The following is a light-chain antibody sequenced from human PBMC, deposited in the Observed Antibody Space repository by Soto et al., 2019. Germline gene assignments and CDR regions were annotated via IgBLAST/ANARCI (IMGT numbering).Light chain of an antibody. CDR1: SSDVGSYNR. V-gene: IGLV2-18*02. CDR2: DIN. CDR3: VSYTTSASYV. Sequence: SALTQPPSVSGSPGQSVTISCTGTSSDVGSYNRVSWYQQPPGTAPKVMIYDINNRPSGVSNRFSGSKSGNTASLTISGLQAEDEADYYCVSYTTSASYVFGTGTKVTV. J-gene: IGLJ1*01.